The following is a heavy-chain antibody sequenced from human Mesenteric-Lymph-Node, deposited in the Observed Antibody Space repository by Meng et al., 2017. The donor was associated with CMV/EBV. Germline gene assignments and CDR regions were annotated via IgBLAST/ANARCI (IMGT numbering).Heavy chain of an antibody. D-gene: IGHD2-2*01. CDR2: IIPILGIA. Sequence: SVKVSCKASGGTFSSYAISWVRQAPGQGLEWMGGIIPILGIANYAQKFQGRVTITADKSTSTAYMELSSLRSEDTAVYYCARELVVPAARNSKRTNWFDPWGQGTLVTVSS. V-gene: IGHV1-69*10. CDR1: GGTFSSYA. J-gene: IGHJ5*02. CDR3: ARELVVPAARNSKRTNWFDP.